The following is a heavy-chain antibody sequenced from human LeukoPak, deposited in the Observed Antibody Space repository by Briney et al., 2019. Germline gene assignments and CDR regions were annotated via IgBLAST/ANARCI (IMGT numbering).Heavy chain of an antibody. J-gene: IGHJ3*02. CDR2: IYHSGST. V-gene: IGHV4-59*01. CDR3: ARDPGVGATPAFDI. CDR1: GGSISSYY. Sequence: SETLSLTCTVSGGSISSYYWTWIRQPPGKGLEWIGYIYHSGSTNYNPSLKSRVTISVDTSKNQFSLKLSSVTAADTAVYYCARDPGVGATPAFDIWGQGTMVTVSS. D-gene: IGHD1-26*01.